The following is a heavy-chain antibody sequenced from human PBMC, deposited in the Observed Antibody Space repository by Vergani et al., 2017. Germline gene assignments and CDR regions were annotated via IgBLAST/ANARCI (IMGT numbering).Heavy chain of an antibody. D-gene: IGHD6-13*01. V-gene: IGHV1-3*01. Sequence: QVQLVQSGAEVKKPGASVKVSCKASGYTFTSYAMHWVRQAPGQRLEWMGWINAGNGNTKYSQKVQGRVTITRDTSASTAYMELSSLRSEDTAVYYCARSPLAAAGIVDAFDIWGQGTMVTVSS. CDR3: ARSPLAAAGIVDAFDI. J-gene: IGHJ3*02. CDR2: INAGNGNT. CDR1: GYTFTSYA.